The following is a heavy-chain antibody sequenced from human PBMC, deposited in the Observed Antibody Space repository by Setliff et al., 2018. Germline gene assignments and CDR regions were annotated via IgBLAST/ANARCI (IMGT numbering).Heavy chain of an antibody. CDR1: GYTFTGYY. V-gene: IGHV1-18*04. Sequence: ASVKVSCKASGYTFTGYYMHWVRQAPGQGLEWMGWISAYNGNTNYAQKLQGRVTMTTDTSTSTAYMELSSLRSEDTAVYYCARDFGSGSYFNYYYYGMDVWGQGTKVTVSS. CDR3: ARDFGSGSYFNYYYYGMDV. CDR2: ISAYNGNT. D-gene: IGHD3-10*01. J-gene: IGHJ6*02.